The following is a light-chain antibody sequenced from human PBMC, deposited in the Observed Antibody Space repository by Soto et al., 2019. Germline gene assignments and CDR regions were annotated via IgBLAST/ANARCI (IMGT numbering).Light chain of an antibody. J-gene: IGKJ5*01. Sequence: DIQITQSPSSLSASVGDRVTITCRASQGISNYLAWYQQKPGKVPKLLIYAASTLQSGVPSRFSGSGSGTDFTLTISSLQPEDVATYYCQKYNSAPLITFGQGTRLEI. CDR3: QKYNSAPLIT. CDR2: AAS. V-gene: IGKV1-27*01. CDR1: QGISNY.